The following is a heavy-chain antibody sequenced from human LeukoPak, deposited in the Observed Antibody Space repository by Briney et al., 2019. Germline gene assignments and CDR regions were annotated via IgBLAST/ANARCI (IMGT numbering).Heavy chain of an antibody. V-gene: IGHV1-24*01. CDR2: FDPEDGET. J-gene: IGHJ4*02. CDR3: ARVSRYSSSWYLCDY. CDR1: GYTLTELS. D-gene: IGHD6-13*01. Sequence: WASVKVSCKVSGYTLTELSMHWVRQAPGKGLEWMGGFDPEDGETIYAQKFQGRVTMTEDASTDTAYMELRSLRSDDTAVYYCARVSRYSSSWYLCDYWGQGTLVTVSS.